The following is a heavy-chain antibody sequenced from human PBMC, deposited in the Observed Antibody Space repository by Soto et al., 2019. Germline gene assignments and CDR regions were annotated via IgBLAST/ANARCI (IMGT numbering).Heavy chain of an antibody. CDR2: IIPIFGMA. D-gene: IGHD2-2*01. CDR1: GGTFSSYN. J-gene: IGHJ6*03. V-gene: IGHV1-69*08. Sequence: QVQLVQSGAEVKKPGSSVKVSCKASGGTFSSYNINWVRQAPGQGLEWMGRIIPIFGMANYAQKFQGRVTITADESTSTAYMQLSSLRSEDTGLYYCAREEAQYQLLHSYYYMDVWGKGTTVTVSS. CDR3: AREEAQYQLLHSYYYMDV.